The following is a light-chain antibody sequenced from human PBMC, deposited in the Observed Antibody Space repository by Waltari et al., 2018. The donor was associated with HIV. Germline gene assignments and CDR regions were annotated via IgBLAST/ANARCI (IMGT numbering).Light chain of an antibody. Sequence: QSVLTQPPSVSGAPGQRVTISCTGSSSNIGAGYDVHWYQQLPGTAPNPLISGTGNRPAGFPDRFSGSKSGTSASLAITGLQAEDEADYYCQSYDSSLSDSRVFGGGTKLTVL. CDR3: QSYDSSLSDSRV. CDR2: GTG. V-gene: IGLV1-40*01. J-gene: IGLJ3*02. CDR1: SSNIGAGYD.